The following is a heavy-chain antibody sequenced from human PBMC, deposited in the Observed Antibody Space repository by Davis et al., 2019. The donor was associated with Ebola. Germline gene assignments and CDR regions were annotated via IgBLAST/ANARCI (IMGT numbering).Heavy chain of an antibody. CDR3: ARGNYGDYIVLYYYNMDV. CDR2: IFYSGST. CDR1: GGSINNYF. D-gene: IGHD4-17*01. Sequence: SETLSLTCTVSGGSINNYFWSWIRQPPGKGLEWIGFIFYSGSTYYNPSLKSRVTMSVDTSKNQFSLKLSSVTAADTAVYYCARGNYGDYIVLYYYNMDVWGQGTTVTVSS. V-gene: IGHV4-59*01. J-gene: IGHJ6*02.